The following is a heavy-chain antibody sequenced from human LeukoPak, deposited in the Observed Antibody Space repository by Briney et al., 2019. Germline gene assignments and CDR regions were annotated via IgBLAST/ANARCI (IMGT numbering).Heavy chain of an antibody. V-gene: IGHV4-34*01. CDR2: INHSGST. J-gene: IGHJ5*02. CDR1: GGSFSGYY. CDR3: ARVGSSSWKGFDP. Sequence: SETLSLTCAVYGGSFSGYYWSWIRQPPGKGLEWIGEINHSGSTNYNPSLKSQVTISVDTSKNQFSLKLSSVTAADTAVYYCARVGSSSWKGFDPWGQGTLVTASS. D-gene: IGHD6-13*01.